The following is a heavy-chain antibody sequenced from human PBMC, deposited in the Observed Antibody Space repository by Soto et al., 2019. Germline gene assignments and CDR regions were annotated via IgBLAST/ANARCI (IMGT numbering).Heavy chain of an antibody. CDR3: ASGGLIWFDP. Sequence: TSETLSLTCTVSGGSISSYYWSWIRQPPGKGLEWIGYIYYSGSTNYNPSLKSRVTISVDTSKNQFSLKLSSVTAADTAVYYCASGGLIWFDPWGQGTLVTVSS. CDR2: IYYSGST. CDR1: GGSISSYY. J-gene: IGHJ5*02. D-gene: IGHD3-16*01. V-gene: IGHV4-59*08.